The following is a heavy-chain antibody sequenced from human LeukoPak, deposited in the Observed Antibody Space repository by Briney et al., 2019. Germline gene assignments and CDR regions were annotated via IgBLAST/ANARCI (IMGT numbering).Heavy chain of an antibody. J-gene: IGHJ6*04. D-gene: IGHD6-19*01. CDR2: IKLSGSI. V-gene: IGHV4-34*01. Sequence: PSENLSLTFAVYVVSFSCYYWSWIRQPPGKGLEWIGEIKLSGSIYYNPSLKSRVTISVDTSKNQFSLKLSSVTAADTAVYYCARGRRIAEAAYYYYYGMDVWGKGTTATVSS. CDR1: VVSFSCYY. CDR3: ARGRRIAEAAYYYYYGMDV.